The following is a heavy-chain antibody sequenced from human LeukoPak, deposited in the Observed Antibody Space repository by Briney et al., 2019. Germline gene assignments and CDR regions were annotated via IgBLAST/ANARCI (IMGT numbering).Heavy chain of an antibody. CDR1: GFTFSDYY. CDR2: ISSYTSYT. D-gene: IGHD3-9*01. V-gene: IGHV3-11*06. CDR3: ARATHYDILTGCTDFDY. Sequence: PGGSLRPSCAASGFTFSDYYMSWIRQAPGKGLEWVSYISSYTSYTNYADSVKGRFTISRDNAKNSLYLQMNSLRAEDTAVYYCARATHYDILTGCTDFDYWGQGTLVTVSS. J-gene: IGHJ4*02.